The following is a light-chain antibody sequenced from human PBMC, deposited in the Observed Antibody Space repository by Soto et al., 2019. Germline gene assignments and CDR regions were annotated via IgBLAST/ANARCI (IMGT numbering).Light chain of an antibody. V-gene: IGKV3-15*01. CDR3: QQYNNWWT. J-gene: IGKJ1*01. CDR2: GAS. CDR1: QSVSSN. Sequence: EIVLTQSPGTLSLSPGERATPSCRASQSVSSNYSACYQHKPDQAPRLLIYGASTRATGIPARFSGSGAGTEFTLTISSLQSEDFAVYYCQQYNNWWTFGQGTKVDIK.